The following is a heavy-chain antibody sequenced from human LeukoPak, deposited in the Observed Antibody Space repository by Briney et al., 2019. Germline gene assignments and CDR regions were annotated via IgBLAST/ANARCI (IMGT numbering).Heavy chain of an antibody. D-gene: IGHD3-10*01. J-gene: IGHJ6*02. CDR1: GGTFSSYA. CDR2: IIPIFGTA. CDR3: ARGYYYDYYYYYGMDV. Sequence: SVKVSCKASGGTFSSYAISWVRRAPGQGLEWMGGIIPIFGTANYAQKFQGRVTITADESTSTAYMELSSLRSEDTAVYYCARGYYYDYYYYYGMDVWGQGTTVTVSS. V-gene: IGHV1-69*13.